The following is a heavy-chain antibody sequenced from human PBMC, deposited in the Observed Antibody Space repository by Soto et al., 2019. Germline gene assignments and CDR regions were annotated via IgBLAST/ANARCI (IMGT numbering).Heavy chain of an antibody. Sequence: TLSLTCAVSGGSISSGGYSWSWIRQPPGKGLEWIGYIYHSGSTYYNPSLKSRVTISVDRSKNQFSLKLSSVTAADTAVYYCARANRFGELLGWFDPWGQGTLVTVSS. CDR2: IYHSGST. V-gene: IGHV4-30-2*01. D-gene: IGHD3-10*01. J-gene: IGHJ5*02. CDR3: ARANRFGELLGWFDP. CDR1: GGSISSGGYS.